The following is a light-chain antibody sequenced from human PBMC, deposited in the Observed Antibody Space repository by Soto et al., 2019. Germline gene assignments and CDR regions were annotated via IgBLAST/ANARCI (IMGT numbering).Light chain of an antibody. CDR1: QDIGNA. Sequence: DIQMTQSPSSLSASVGDRVTITCRASQDIGNALGWFQQKPGKAPKRLIYAASTLQSGVPSRFSGSRSGTEFTLTISSLQPEDFAAYYCLQDYSYPFTFGQGTKLEIK. CDR2: AAS. V-gene: IGKV1-17*01. CDR3: LQDYSYPFT. J-gene: IGKJ2*01.